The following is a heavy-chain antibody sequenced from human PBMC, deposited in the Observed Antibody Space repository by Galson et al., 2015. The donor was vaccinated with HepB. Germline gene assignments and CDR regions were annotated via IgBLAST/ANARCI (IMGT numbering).Heavy chain of an antibody. D-gene: IGHD6-19*01. CDR2: ISGSGGST. CDR1: GFTFSSYA. Sequence: SLRLSCAASGFTFSSYAMSWVRQAPGKGLEWVSAISGSGGSTYYADSVKGRFTISRDNSKNTLYLQMNSLRAEDTAVYYCAKDQGIAVPPGPYNWFDPWGQGTLVTVSS. J-gene: IGHJ5*02. V-gene: IGHV3-23*01. CDR3: AKDQGIAVPPGPYNWFDP.